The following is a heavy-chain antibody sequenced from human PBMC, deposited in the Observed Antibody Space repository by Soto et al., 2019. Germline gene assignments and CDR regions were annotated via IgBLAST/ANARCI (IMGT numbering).Heavy chain of an antibody. CDR2: IWYDGSNQ. CDR1: GFTFDSYG. D-gene: IGHD6-19*01. V-gene: IGHV3-33*01. J-gene: IGHJ3*01. CDR3: ASPFYFESSGLDAFDL. Sequence: QVQLVESGGGVVQPGRSLRLSCAASGFTFDSYGMNWVRQAPGKGLEWVAVIWYDGSNQYYADSVKGRFTISRDNSKNTLYLQMNSLRAEDTAVYYCASPFYFESSGLDAFDLWGHGTMVIVSS.